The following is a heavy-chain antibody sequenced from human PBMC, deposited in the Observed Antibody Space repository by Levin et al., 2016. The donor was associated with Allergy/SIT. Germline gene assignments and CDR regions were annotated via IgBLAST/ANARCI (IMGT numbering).Heavy chain of an antibody. Sequence: GGSLRLSCAASGFTLSQVWTRWVRQAPGKGLEWVGLIKSNVDGGTTDYAAPVKGRFTISRDDSRNTVYLQMNSLKTEDTAVYYCSTTDTDSCSRTSCQKFDYWGQGTLVTVSS. D-gene: IGHD2-2*01. CDR3: STTDTDSCSRTSCQKFDY. V-gene: IGHV3-15*01. CDR1: GFTLSQVW. J-gene: IGHJ4*02. CDR2: IKSNVDGGTT.